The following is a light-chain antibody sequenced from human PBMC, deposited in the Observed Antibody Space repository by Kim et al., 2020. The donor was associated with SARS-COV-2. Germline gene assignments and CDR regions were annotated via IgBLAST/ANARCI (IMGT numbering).Light chain of an antibody. Sequence: SAALGDNVTITCRAIQAISSWLASYQQKPGKAPKLLVYDASTLQDGVPSRFSGSGSGTDFTLIISGMQAEDFATYYCQQTNSFPYTFGQGTKLKI. CDR1: QAISSW. CDR2: DAS. V-gene: IGKV1-12*01. CDR3: QQTNSFPYT. J-gene: IGKJ2*01.